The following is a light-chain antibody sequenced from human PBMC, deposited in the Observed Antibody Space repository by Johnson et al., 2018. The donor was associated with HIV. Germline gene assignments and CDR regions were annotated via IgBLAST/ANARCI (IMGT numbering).Light chain of an antibody. CDR2: ENN. CDR3: GTWDYSLSGYV. Sequence: QSVLTQPPSVSAAPGQKVTISCSGSSSNIGNNYVSWYQQLPGTAPKLLIYENNKRPSGIPDRFSGSKSGTSATLGITVLQTGDEADYYCGTWDYSLSGYVFGSGTKVTVL. J-gene: IGLJ1*01. V-gene: IGLV1-51*02. CDR1: SSNIGNNY.